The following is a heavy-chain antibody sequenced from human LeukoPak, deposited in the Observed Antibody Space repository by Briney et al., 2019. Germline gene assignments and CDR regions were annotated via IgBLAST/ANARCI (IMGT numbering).Heavy chain of an antibody. Sequence: PGGSLRLSCAASGFTFSDYEMNWVRQAPGKGLEWVSSISSSGSHMYYADSVKGRFTISRDNAKNSLYLQMNSLRAEDTAVYYCARLTFGGVIGFDYWGQGTLVTVSS. V-gene: IGHV3-21*01. CDR3: ARLTFGGVIGFDY. D-gene: IGHD3-16*02. CDR1: GFTFSDYE. J-gene: IGHJ4*02. CDR2: ISSSGSHM.